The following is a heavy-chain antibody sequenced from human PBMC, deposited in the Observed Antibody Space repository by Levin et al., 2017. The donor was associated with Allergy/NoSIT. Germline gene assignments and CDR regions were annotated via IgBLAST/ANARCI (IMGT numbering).Heavy chain of an antibody. J-gene: IGHJ5*02. CDR3: ARVEDYYGSGSYYNVWWFDP. Sequence: GASVKVSCKASGGTFSSYAISWVRQAPGQGLEWMGGIIPIFGTANYAQKFQGRVTITADESTSTAYMELSSLRSEDTAVYYCARVEDYYGSGSYYNVWWFDPWGQGTLVTVSS. CDR2: IIPIFGTA. D-gene: IGHD3-10*01. CDR1: GGTFSSYA. V-gene: IGHV1-69*13.